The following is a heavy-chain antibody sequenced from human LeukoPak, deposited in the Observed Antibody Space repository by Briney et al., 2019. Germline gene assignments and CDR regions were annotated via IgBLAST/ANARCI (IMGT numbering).Heavy chain of an antibody. D-gene: IGHD6-19*01. J-gene: IGHJ4*02. CDR3: AKDLAGIEPKGFDY. V-gene: IGHV3-30*18. Sequence: GRSLRLSCAASGFTFSSYGMHWVRQAPGKGLEWVAVISYDGSNKYYADSVKGRFTISRDNSKNTLYLQMNSLRAEDTAVYYCAKDLAGIEPKGFDYWGQGTLVTVSS. CDR1: GFTFSSYG. CDR2: ISYDGSNK.